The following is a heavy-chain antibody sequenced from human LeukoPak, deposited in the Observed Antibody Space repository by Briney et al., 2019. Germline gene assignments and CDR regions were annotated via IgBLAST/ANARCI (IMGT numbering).Heavy chain of an antibody. J-gene: IGHJ4*02. CDR2: ISGRGNSP. CDR3: AKDTSHWGDSFDY. Sequence: PGGSLRLSCAASGFTFSSYAMSWVRQAPGKGLEWVSAISGRGNSPDYADSVKGRFTISRDNSNNTLYLQLKSLRAEDTGVYYCAKDTSHWGDSFDYWGQGTLVTVSS. V-gene: IGHV3-23*01. D-gene: IGHD2-2*01. CDR1: GFTFSSYA.